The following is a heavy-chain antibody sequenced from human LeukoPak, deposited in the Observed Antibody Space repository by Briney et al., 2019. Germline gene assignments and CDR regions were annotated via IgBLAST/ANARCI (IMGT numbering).Heavy chain of an antibody. J-gene: IGHJ4*02. D-gene: IGHD3-9*01. V-gene: IGHV1-69*13. CDR1: GGTFSSYA. CDR3: ARGPSFSYDILTLFDY. CDR2: IIPIFGTA. Sequence: ASVKVSCKASGGTFSSYAISWVRQAPGQGLEWMGGIIPIFGTANYAQKFQGRVTITADESTSTAYMELSSLRSEDTAVYYCARGPSFSYDILTLFDYWGQGTLVTVSS.